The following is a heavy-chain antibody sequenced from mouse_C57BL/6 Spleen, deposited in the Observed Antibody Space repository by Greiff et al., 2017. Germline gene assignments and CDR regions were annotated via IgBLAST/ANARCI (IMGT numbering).Heavy chain of an antibody. CDR2: ISNGGGST. Sequence: DVHLVESGGGLVQPGGSLKLSCAASGFTFSDYYMYWVRQTPEKRLEWVAYISNGGGSTYYPDTVKGRFTISRDNAKNTLYLQMSRLKSEDTAMYYCARANWDVEGYYFDYWGQGTTLTVSS. J-gene: IGHJ2*01. CDR3: ARANWDVEGYYFDY. V-gene: IGHV5-12*01. CDR1: GFTFSDYY. D-gene: IGHD4-1*02.